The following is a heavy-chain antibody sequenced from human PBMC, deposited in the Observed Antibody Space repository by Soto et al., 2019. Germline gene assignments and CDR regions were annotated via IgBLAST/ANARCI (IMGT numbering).Heavy chain of an antibody. V-gene: IGHV1-2*02. CDR2: INPHSGDT. D-gene: IGHD1-26*01. CDR3: ARSGYPGSSHPPAF. J-gene: IGHJ4*02. Sequence: ASVKVSCKASGYTFIVYYIHWVRQAPGQGLEWMGCINPHSGDTNSPPKFQARVTMTRDTSNSTAYMELKRLYSNDTAVYHCARSGYPGSSHPPAFWGQGTLVTVSS. CDR1: GYTFIVYY.